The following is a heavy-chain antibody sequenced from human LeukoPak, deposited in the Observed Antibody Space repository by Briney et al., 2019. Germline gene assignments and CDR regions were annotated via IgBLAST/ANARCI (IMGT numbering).Heavy chain of an antibody. CDR2: ISSSSSTI. D-gene: IGHD4-17*01. J-gene: IGHJ5*02. Sequence: GGSLRLSCAASGFTFSSYSMNWVRQAPGKGLEWVSYISSSSSTIYYADSVKGRFTISRDNAKNSLHLQMNSLRAEDTAVYYCARDRRDYGDYVGVWWFDPWGQGTLVTVSS. CDR1: GFTFSSYS. CDR3: ARDRRDYGDYVGVWWFDP. V-gene: IGHV3-48*01.